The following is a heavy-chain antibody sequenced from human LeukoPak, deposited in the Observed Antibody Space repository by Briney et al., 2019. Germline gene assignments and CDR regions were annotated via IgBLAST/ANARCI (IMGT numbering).Heavy chain of an antibody. D-gene: IGHD3-22*01. CDR2: ISAYNGNS. J-gene: IGHJ4*02. Sequence: AASVKVSCKASGYTFTSYGISWVRQAPGQGLEWMGWISAYNGNSNYAQKLQGRVTMTTDTSTSTAYMELRSLRSDDTAVYYCARRYYYDSSGYHPFDYWGQGTLVTVSS. V-gene: IGHV1-18*01. CDR1: GYTFTSYG. CDR3: ARRYYYDSSGYHPFDY.